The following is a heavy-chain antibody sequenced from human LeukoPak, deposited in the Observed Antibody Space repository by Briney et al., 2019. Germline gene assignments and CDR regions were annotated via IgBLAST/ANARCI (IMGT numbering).Heavy chain of an antibody. D-gene: IGHD1-26*01. J-gene: IGHJ4*02. CDR3: SRESGAFSPFGY. CDR2: ISLSGVT. V-gene: IGHV4-4*02. Sequence: SETLSLTCGVSGGSISSTNWWSWVRQPPGQGLEWIGEISLSGVTNYNPSLKSRVTMSLDRSKNHLSLTLTSVTAADTAVYYCSRESGAFSPFGYWGQGTLVTVSS. CDR1: GGSISSTNW.